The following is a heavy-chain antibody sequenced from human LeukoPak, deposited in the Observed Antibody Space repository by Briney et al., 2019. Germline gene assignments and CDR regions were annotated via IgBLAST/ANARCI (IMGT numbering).Heavy chain of an antibody. Sequence: VASVKVSCKASGYTFTSYYMHWVRQAPGQGLEWMGIINPSGGSTSYAQKFQGRVTMTRDTSTSTVYMELSSLRSEDTAVYYCAREGIAAARTGNRLDPWGQGTLVTVSS. CDR1: GYTFTSYY. CDR2: INPSGGST. D-gene: IGHD6-13*01. J-gene: IGHJ5*02. V-gene: IGHV1-46*01. CDR3: AREGIAAARTGNRLDP.